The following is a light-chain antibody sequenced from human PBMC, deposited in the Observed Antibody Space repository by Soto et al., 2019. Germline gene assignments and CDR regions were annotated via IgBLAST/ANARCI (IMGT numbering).Light chain of an antibody. CDR3: QQSLHWPPGT. J-gene: IGKJ1*01. CDR2: DTS. CDR1: QSVSSS. V-gene: IGKV3-15*01. Sequence: EIVVTQSPATLSVSPGERVTLSCRASQSVSSSLAWYQQRPGQAPRLLIYDTSTRAPGIAARFSGSGSGTEFTLSISSLQSEDVALYYCQQSLHWPPGTFTRGTNVDIK.